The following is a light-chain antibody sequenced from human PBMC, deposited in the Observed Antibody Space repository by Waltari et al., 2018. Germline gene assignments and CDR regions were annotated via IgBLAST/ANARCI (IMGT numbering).Light chain of an antibody. CDR2: EVS. Sequence: QSALTQPPSVSGSPGQSVTISCTGTSSDVGSYNRVSWYQQPPGTAPKLMIYEVSNRPSGVPDRFSVSKSGNTASLTISGLQAEDEADYYCSSYTSRNVVFGGGTKLTVL. CDR1: SSDVGSYNR. J-gene: IGLJ2*01. CDR3: SSYTSRNVV. V-gene: IGLV2-18*02.